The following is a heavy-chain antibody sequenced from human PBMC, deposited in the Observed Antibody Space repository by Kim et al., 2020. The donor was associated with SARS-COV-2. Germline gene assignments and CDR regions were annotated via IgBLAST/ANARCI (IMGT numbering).Heavy chain of an antibody. D-gene: IGHD1-1*01. CDR3: AHRTVWNDGGGFDY. V-gene: IGHV2-5*01. Sequence: STSLKSRLTLTKDTSKNQVVLTMTNMDPVDTATYYCAHRTVWNDGGGFDYWGQGTLVTVSS. J-gene: IGHJ4*02.